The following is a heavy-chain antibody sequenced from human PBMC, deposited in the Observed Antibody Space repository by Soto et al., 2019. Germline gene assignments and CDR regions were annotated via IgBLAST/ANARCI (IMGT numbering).Heavy chain of an antibody. V-gene: IGHV4-34*01. CDR3: ARDLAILTGFRYYYGMDV. J-gene: IGHJ6*02. D-gene: IGHD3-9*01. CDR1: GGSFSGYY. Sequence: SETLSLTCAVYGGSFSGYYWSWIRQPPGKGLEWIGEINHSGSTNYNPSLKSRVTISVDTSKNQFSLKLSSVTAADTAVYYCARDLAILTGFRYYYGMDVWGQGTTVTVSS. CDR2: INHSGST.